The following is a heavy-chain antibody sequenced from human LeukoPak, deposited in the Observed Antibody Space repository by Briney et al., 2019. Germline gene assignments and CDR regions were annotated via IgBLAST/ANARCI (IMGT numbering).Heavy chain of an antibody. V-gene: IGHV1-18*01. J-gene: IGHJ4*02. CDR2: ISGYNGNT. D-gene: IGHD6-6*01. CDR3: ARDSPLEYSNSARGFDY. CDR1: GYIFSSYG. Sequence: ASVKVSCEASGYIFSSYGISWVRQAPGQGLEWMGWISGYNGNTNYAEKFQGRVTMTTETSTSTAYMEWRSLRSDDTAVHYCARDSPLEYSNSARGFDYWGQGTLVTVSS.